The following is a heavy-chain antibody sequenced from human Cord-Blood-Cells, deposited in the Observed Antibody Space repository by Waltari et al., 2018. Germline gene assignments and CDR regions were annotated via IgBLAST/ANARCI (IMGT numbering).Heavy chain of an antibody. J-gene: IGHJ4*02. Sequence: QVQLQQWGAGLLKPSETLSLTCAVYGGSFSGCYWSWIRPPPVKGLEWIGEINHSGSTNYNPSLKSRVTISVDTSKNQFSLKLSSVTAADTAVYYCARGLIDFWSGYYDYWGQGTLVTVSS. CDR1: GGSFSGCY. CDR3: ARGLIDFWSGYYDY. V-gene: IGHV4-34*01. D-gene: IGHD3-3*01. CDR2: INHSGST.